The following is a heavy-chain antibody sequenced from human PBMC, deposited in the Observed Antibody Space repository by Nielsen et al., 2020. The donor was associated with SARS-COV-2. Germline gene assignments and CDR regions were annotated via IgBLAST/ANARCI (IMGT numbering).Heavy chain of an antibody. Sequence: GGSLRLSCASSGFNFGIHGMHWVRQAPGKGLEWLAGIWFDGSHAYYAESVKGRFTISRDNSEHTLFLQVNSLKAEDTAVYYCARSPFCDGGTCHGIIGYYYMDVWGKGTTVTVSS. V-gene: IGHV3-33*01. J-gene: IGHJ6*03. CDR3: ARSPFCDGGTCHGIIGYYYMDV. CDR1: GFNFGIHG. CDR2: IWFDGSHA. D-gene: IGHD2-21*01.